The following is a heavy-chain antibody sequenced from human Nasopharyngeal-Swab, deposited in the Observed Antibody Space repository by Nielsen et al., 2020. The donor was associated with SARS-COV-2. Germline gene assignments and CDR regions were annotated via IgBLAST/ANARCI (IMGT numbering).Heavy chain of an antibody. CDR3: ARDGLDYDFWSAYFMDV. CDR1: GFTFNNYN. Sequence: GGSLRLSCAASGFTFNNYNFNWVRQAPGKGLEWVSSISSSSSYIYYADSVKGRFTISRDNAKNSLYLQMYGLRAEDTAVYYCARDGLDYDFWSAYFMDVWGQGTTVTVSS. V-gene: IGHV3-21*01. J-gene: IGHJ6*02. D-gene: IGHD3-3*01. CDR2: ISSSSSYI.